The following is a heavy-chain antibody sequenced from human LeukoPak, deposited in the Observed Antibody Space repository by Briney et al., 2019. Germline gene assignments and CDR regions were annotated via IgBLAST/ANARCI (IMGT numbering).Heavy chain of an antibody. Sequence: ASVKVSCKASGYTFTSYAMHWVRQAPGQRLEWMGWINAGNGNTKYSQEFQGRVTITRDTSASTAYMELSSLRSEDMAVYYRARGKYYDFWSGYSHDAFDIWGQGTMVTVSS. V-gene: IGHV1-3*03. CDR1: GYTFTSYA. D-gene: IGHD3-3*01. CDR2: INAGNGNT. CDR3: ARGKYYDFWSGYSHDAFDI. J-gene: IGHJ3*02.